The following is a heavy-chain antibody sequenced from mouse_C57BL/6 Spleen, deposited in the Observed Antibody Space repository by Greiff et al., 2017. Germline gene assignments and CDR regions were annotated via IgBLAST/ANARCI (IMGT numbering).Heavy chain of an antibody. V-gene: IGHV1-64*01. CDR3: AREGLITTVALD. D-gene: IGHD1-1*01. CDR1: GYTFTSYW. Sequence: VQLQQPGAELVKPGASVKLSCKASGYTFTSYWMHWVKQRPGQGLEWIGMIHPNSGSTNYNEKFKSKATLTVDKSSSTAYMQLSSLTSEDSAVYYCAREGLITTVALDWGQGTSVTVSS. CDR2: IHPNSGST. J-gene: IGHJ4*01.